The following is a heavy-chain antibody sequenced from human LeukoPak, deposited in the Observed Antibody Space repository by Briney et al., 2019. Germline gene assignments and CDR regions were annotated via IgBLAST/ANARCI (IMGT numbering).Heavy chain of an antibody. CDR1: GGSISSSSYY. J-gene: IGHJ4*02. V-gene: IGHV4-39*01. D-gene: IGHD3-16*02. CDR2: IYYSGST. Sequence: KASETLSLTCTVSGGSISSSSYYWGWIRQPPGKGLEWIGSIYYSGSTYYNPSLKSRVTISVDTSKNQFSLKLSSVTAADTAVYYCARVPYDYIWGSHRLGGEYYFDYWGQGTLVTVSS. CDR3: ARVPYDYIWGSHRLGGEYYFDY.